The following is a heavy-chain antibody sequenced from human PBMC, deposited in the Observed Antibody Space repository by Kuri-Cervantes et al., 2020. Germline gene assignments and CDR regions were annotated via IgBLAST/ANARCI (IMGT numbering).Heavy chain of an antibody. J-gene: IGHJ4*02. V-gene: IGHV3-30-3*01. CDR1: GFTFSSYA. Sequence: GGSLRLSCAASGFTFSSYAMHWVRQAPGKGLEWVAVISYDGSNKYYADSVKGRFTISRDNSKNTLYLQMNSLRAEDTALYYCAREGSGSYYGYWGQGTLVTVSS. CDR3: AREGSGSYYGY. D-gene: IGHD1-26*01. CDR2: ISYDGSNK.